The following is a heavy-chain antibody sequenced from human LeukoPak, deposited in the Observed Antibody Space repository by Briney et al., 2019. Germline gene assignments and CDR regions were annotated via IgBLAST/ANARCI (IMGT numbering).Heavy chain of an antibody. CDR2: IKQDGSEK. J-gene: IGHJ4*02. Sequence: GGSLRLSCAASGFTFSSYWMSWVRQAPGKGLEWVANIKQDGSEKYYVDSVKGRFTISRDNAKNSLYLQMNSLRAEDTAVYYCAFEAWGDGYNYWGYWGQGTLVTVSS. D-gene: IGHD5-24*01. V-gene: IGHV3-7*02. CDR1: GFTFSSYW. CDR3: AFEAWGDGYNYWGY.